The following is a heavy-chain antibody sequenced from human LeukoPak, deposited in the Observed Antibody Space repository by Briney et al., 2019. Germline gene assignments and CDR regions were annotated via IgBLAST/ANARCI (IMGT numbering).Heavy chain of an antibody. CDR3: TTLNQLHAP. J-gene: IGHJ5*02. D-gene: IGHD2-2*01. V-gene: IGHV3-15*01. Sequence: PGGSLRLSCAASGFTFSNAWMSWVRQAPGKGLEWVGRIKSETDGGTTDYAAPVKGRFSISRGDSKNTLYLQMNSLKTEDTAVYYCTTLNQLHAPWGQGTLVTVSS. CDR1: GFTFSNAW. CDR2: IKSETDGGTT.